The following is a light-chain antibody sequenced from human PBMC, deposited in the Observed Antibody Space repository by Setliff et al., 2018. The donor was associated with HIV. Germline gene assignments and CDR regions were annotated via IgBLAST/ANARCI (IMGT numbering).Light chain of an antibody. CDR2: EGS. CDR3: SSFTSSDTVV. CDR1: SSDVGSYNL. Sequence: QSALAQPASVSGSPGQSITISCTGTSSDVGSYNLVSWYQQHPGKAPKLMIYEGSKRPSGVSNRFSGSKSGNTASLTISGLQAEDEGDYYCSSFTSSDTVVFGGGTKVTVL. J-gene: IGLJ2*01. V-gene: IGLV2-14*02.